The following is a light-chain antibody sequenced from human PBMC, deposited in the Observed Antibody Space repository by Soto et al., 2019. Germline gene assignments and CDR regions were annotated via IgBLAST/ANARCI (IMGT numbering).Light chain of an antibody. CDR1: QNVYNN. CDR2: DAS. Sequence: EIVMTQSPATLSVSPGEGATLSCKASQNVYNNLAWYQQRPGQPPRLLIYDASTRATGISARFSGSGYGTEFTLTICSLLSEDFAVYFCQQCRNWPLTFGGGTKVDIK. J-gene: IGKJ4*01. V-gene: IGKV3-15*01. CDR3: QQCRNWPLT.